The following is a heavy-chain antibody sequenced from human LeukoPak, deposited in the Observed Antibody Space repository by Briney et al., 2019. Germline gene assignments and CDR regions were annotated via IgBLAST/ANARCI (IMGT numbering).Heavy chain of an antibody. J-gene: IGHJ6*03. CDR3: ARDRDSSGWDLYYYYYMDV. CDR1: GFTFSSYE. D-gene: IGHD6-19*01. V-gene: IGHV3-48*03. CDR2: ISSSGSTI. Sequence: GGSLRLSCAASGFTFSSYEMNWVRQAPGKGLEWVSYISSSGSTIYYADSVKGRFTISRDNANNSLYLQMNSLRAEDTAVYYCARDRDSSGWDLYYYYYMDVWGKGTTVTVSS.